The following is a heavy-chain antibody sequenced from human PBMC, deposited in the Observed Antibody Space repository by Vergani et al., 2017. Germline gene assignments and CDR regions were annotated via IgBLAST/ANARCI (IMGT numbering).Heavy chain of an antibody. V-gene: IGHV3-30*04. CDR1: GFTFSSYA. J-gene: IGHJ4*02. CDR2: ISYDGSNK. Sequence: QVQLVESGGGVVQPGRSLRLSCAASGFTFSSYAMHWVRQAPGKGLEWVAVISYDGSNKYYADSVKGRFTISRDNSKNTLYLQMNSLRAEDTAVYYCAKGIGSTSAWGQGTLVTVSS. CDR3: AKGIGSTSA. D-gene: IGHD2-2*01.